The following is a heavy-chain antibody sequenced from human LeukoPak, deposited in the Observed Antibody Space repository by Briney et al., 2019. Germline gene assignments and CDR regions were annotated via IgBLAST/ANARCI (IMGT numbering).Heavy chain of an antibody. CDR2: INSDGSST. CDR1: GFTFSNTW. Sequence: PEGSLRLSCAASGFTFSNTWMYWVRQAPGKGLVWVSRINSDGSSTTYADSVKGRFTISRDNAKNTLYLQMNSLRADDTAVYYCARGDSSIMITFGGVIVMDYWGQGTLVTVSS. D-gene: IGHD3-16*02. CDR3: ARGDSSIMITFGGVIVMDY. V-gene: IGHV3-74*01. J-gene: IGHJ4*02.